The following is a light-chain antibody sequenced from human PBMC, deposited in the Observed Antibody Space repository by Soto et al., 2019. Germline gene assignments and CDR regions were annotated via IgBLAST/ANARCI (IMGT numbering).Light chain of an antibody. CDR3: QQHGQWPIT. CDR1: QSVSNK. CDR2: GAS. Sequence: EIVMTQSPATLSVSPGERATLSCRASQSVSNKLAWYQQKPGQAPRLLIYGASTRATGIPARFSGSGSGTEFTLTISSLQPEDFATYYCQQHGQWPITFGQGTRLEIK. V-gene: IGKV3-15*01. J-gene: IGKJ5*01.